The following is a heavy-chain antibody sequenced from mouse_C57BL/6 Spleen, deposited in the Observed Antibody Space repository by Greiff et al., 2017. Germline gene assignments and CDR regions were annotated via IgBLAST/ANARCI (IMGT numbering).Heavy chain of an antibody. Sequence: VQLQQSGAELVMPGASVKLSCKASGYTFTSYWMHWVKQRPGQGLEWIGEIDPSDSYNNYNQKFKGKSTLTVDKSSSTTYMQLSSLTSEGSAVYCCARGSNYFDYWGQGTTLTVSS. D-gene: IGHD5-1*01. CDR2: IDPSDSYN. CDR1: GYTFTSYW. V-gene: IGHV1-69*01. J-gene: IGHJ2*01. CDR3: ARGSNYFDY.